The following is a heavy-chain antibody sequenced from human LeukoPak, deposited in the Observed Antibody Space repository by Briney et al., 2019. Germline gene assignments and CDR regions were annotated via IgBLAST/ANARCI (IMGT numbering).Heavy chain of an antibody. D-gene: IGHD2-15*01. CDR3: ARESCSGSRCYPLDY. J-gene: IGHJ4*02. Sequence: PSETLSLTCTVSGGSISSSVYYWGWIRQPPGKGLEWIGSIYHRGSTYYNPSLKSRVTISVDTSKNQLSLKLSSVTAADTAVYYCARESCSGSRCYPLDYWGQGTLVTVSS. V-gene: IGHV4-39*02. CDR2: IYHRGST. CDR1: GGSISSSVYY.